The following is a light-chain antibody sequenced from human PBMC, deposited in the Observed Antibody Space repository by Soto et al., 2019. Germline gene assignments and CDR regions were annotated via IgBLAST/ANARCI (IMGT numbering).Light chain of an antibody. V-gene: IGKV4-1*01. CDR2: WTS. CDR3: QQYNNWPRT. Sequence: DIVMTQSPDSLAVSLGERATINCQSSQSVFYSSNNKNYLAWYQQKPGQPPKLLIYWTSTRATGIPARFSGSGSGTEFTLTISSLQSEDFAVYYCQQYNNWPRTFGQGTRLEIK. J-gene: IGKJ5*01. CDR1: QSVFYSSNNKNY.